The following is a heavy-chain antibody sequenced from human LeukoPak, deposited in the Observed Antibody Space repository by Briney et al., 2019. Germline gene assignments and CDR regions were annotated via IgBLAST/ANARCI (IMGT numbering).Heavy chain of an antibody. CDR3: ERDRLGSCYRD. CDR2: MIPIIGTA. V-gene: IGHV1-69*05. J-gene: IGHJ4*02. Sequence: ASVKVSCKASGATFSSYAISWVPQAPGQGLEWMGGMIPIIGTADYAQKFQGRVTIPTDESTSTAYMELSSLRSEDTAVYYCERDRLGSCYRDWGQETLVTVS. D-gene: IGHD3-10*01. CDR1: GATFSSYA.